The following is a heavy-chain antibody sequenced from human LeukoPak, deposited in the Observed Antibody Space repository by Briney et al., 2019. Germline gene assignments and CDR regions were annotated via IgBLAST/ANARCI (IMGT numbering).Heavy chain of an antibody. D-gene: IGHD4-23*01. V-gene: IGHV3-11*01. CDR1: GFTFSDYH. J-gene: IGHJ5*02. CDR2: ISSSGSTI. CDR3: ARDSGYGGNSGWFDP. Sequence: PGGSLRLSCAASGFTFSDYHVSWIRQAPGKGLEWVSYISSSGSTIYYADSVKGRFTISRDNAKNSLYLQMNSLRAEDTAVYYCARDSGYGGNSGWFDPWGQGTLVTVSS.